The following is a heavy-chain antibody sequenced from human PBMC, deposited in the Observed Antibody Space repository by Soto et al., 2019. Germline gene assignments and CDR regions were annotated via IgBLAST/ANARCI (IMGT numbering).Heavy chain of an antibody. Sequence: GGSLRLCYGGSGFTFSDYYMSWIRQAPGKGLEWVSYISSSGSTIYYADSVKGRFTISRDNAKNSLYLQVNSLRAEDTAVYYCARVGSYGDYYIDYYYYLAFWAKRTTVTVSS. J-gene: IGHJ6*03. CDR2: ISSSGSTI. V-gene: IGHV3-11*01. CDR1: GFTFSDYY. D-gene: IGHD4-17*01. CDR3: ARVGSYGDYYIDYYYYLAF.